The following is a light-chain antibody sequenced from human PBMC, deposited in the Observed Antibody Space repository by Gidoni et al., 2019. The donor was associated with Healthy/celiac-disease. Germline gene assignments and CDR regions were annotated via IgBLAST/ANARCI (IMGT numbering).Light chain of an antibody. CDR3: LLSYSGARSYV. CDR2: DTS. CDR1: TGAVTSGHY. Sequence: QAVVTQEPSLTVSPGGTVTPTCGSSTGAVTSGHYPYWFQQKPGQAPRTLTYDTSNKHSWTPARFSGSLLGGKAALTLSGAQPEDEAEYYCLLSYSGARSYVFGTGTKVTVL. J-gene: IGLJ1*01. V-gene: IGLV7-46*01.